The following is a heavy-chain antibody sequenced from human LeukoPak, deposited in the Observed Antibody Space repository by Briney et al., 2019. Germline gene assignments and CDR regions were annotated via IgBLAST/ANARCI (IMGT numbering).Heavy chain of an antibody. V-gene: IGHV3-23*01. J-gene: IGHJ6*02. CDR2: IRDSGGST. Sequence: GGSLRLSCAASGFTFSIYAMSWVRQAPGKGLEWVSAIRDSGGSTYYAGSVKGRFTVSRDNSKNTLYLQMNSLRAEDMAIYFCAKSTGSHYYNGMDVWGQGTTVTVSS. CDR1: GFTFSIYA. D-gene: IGHD1-1*01. CDR3: AKSTGSHYYNGMDV.